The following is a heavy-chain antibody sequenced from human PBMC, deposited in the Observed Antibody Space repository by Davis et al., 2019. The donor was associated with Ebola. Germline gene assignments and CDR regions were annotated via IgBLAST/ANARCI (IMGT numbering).Heavy chain of an antibody. Sequence: PGGSLRLSCAASGFTFSSYAMSWVRQAPGKGLEWVANIKQDGSEKYYVDSVKGRFTISRDNAKNSLYLQMNSLRAEDTAVYYCAKAFGAGTIEDYWGQGTLVTVSS. J-gene: IGHJ4*02. CDR1: GFTFSSYA. CDR3: AKAFGAGTIEDY. V-gene: IGHV3-7*03. CDR2: IKQDGSEK. D-gene: IGHD6-19*01.